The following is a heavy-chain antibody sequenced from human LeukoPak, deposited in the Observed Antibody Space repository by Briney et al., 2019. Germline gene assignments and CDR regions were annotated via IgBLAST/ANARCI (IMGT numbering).Heavy chain of an antibody. CDR3: TRETNSAVDY. CDR2: IYYAGNT. CDR1: GGSTSSISHH. D-gene: IGHD1-14*01. V-gene: IGHV4-39*02. Sequence: SETLSLTCIVSGGSTSSISHHWGWIRQPPGKGLEWIAGIYYAGNTYYNPSLKSRLTISIDTSKNQFSLKLSSVTAADTAVYYCTRETNSAVDYWGQGTLVTVSP. J-gene: IGHJ4*02.